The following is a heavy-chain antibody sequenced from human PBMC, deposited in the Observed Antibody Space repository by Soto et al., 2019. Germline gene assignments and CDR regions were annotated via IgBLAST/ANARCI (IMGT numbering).Heavy chain of an antibody. V-gene: IGHV3-74*01. CDR1: GFTFSSKW. J-gene: IGHJ4*02. Sequence: EVQLVESGGGLVQPGGSLRLSCAASGFTFSSKWMHWVRQAPGKGLVWVSRINSDGRSTNYADSVKGRFTISRDNARNTVDLQMNSLRAEDTVVYYCAREVPGDYYFDYWGQGTLVTVSS. CDR3: AREVPGDYYFDY. D-gene: IGHD3-16*01. CDR2: INSDGRST.